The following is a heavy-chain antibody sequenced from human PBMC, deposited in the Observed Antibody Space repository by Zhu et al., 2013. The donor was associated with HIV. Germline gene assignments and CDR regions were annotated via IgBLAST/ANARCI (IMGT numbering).Heavy chain of an antibody. CDR3: ARDWRGHTYSGYDLYNYGMDV. J-gene: IGHJ6*02. CDR1: GGTFSSYT. CDR2: IIPILGIA. V-gene: IGHV1-69*08. Sequence: QVQLVQSGAEVKKPGSSVKVSCKASGGTFSSYTISWVRQAPGQGLEWMGRIIPILGIANYAQKFQGRVTITADKSTSTAYMELSSLRSEDTAVYYCARDWRGHTYSGYDLYNYGMDVWGQGTTVTVSS. D-gene: IGHD5-12*01.